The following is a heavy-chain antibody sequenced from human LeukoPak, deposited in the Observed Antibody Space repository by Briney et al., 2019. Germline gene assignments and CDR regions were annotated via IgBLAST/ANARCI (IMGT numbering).Heavy chain of an antibody. CDR2: ISSSSSTI. Sequence: GGSLRLSCAASGFTFSSYSMNWVRQAPGEGLEWVSYISSSSSTIYYADSVKGRLTISRDNAKNSLYLQMNSLRAEDTAVYYCARERTVTMDYWGQGTLVTVSS. CDR3: ARERTVTMDY. J-gene: IGHJ4*02. V-gene: IGHV3-48*04. CDR1: GFTFSSYS. D-gene: IGHD4-17*01.